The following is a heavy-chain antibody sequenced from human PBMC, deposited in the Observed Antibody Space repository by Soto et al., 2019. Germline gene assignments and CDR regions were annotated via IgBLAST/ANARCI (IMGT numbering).Heavy chain of an antibody. D-gene: IGHD2-15*01. CDR3: AREGYCSGGSCYSRTLDY. J-gene: IGHJ4*02. CDR1: GGSFSGYY. CDR2: INHSGST. Sequence: NPSETLSLTCAVYGGSFSGYYWSWIRQPPGKGLEWIGEINHSGSTNYNPSLKSRVTISVDTSKNQFSLKLSSVTAADTAVYYCAREGYCSGGSCYSRTLDYWGQGTLVTVS. V-gene: IGHV4-34*01.